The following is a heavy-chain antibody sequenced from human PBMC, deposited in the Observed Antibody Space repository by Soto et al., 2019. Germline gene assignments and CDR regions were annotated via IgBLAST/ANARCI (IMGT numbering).Heavy chain of an antibody. V-gene: IGHV1-8*01. CDR1: GYTFTSYD. D-gene: IGHD3-3*01. CDR2: MNPNSGNT. Sequence: ASVKVSCKASGYTFTSYDINWVRQATGQGLEWMGWMNPNSGNTGYAQRFQGRVTMTRNTSISTAYMELSSLRSEDTAVYYCARGSSYYDFWSGYYPYYYYYGMDVWGQGTTVTVSS. J-gene: IGHJ6*02. CDR3: ARGSSYYDFWSGYYPYYYYYGMDV.